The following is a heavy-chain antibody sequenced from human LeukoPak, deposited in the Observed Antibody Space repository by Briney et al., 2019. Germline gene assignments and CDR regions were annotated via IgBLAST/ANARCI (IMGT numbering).Heavy chain of an antibody. CDR3: ARAGERPH. J-gene: IGHJ4*02. V-gene: IGHV1-69*13. CDR1: GYTFTSYD. CDR2: IIPIFGTA. D-gene: IGHD3-10*01. Sequence: ASVKVSCKASGYTFTSYDINWVRQAPGQGLEWMGGIIPIFGTANYAQKFQGRVTITADESTSTAYMELSSLRSEDTAVYYCARAGERPHWGQGTLVTVSS.